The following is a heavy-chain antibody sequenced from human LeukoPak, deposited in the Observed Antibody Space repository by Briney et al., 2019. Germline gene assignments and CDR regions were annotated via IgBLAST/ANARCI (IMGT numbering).Heavy chain of an antibody. CDR3: ARRGNEREFDY. CDR2: IYYSGSI. Sequence: SETLSLTCTVSGYSISSGYLWGWIRQPPGKGLEWIGYIYYSGSIYYNPSLKSRVTMSVDTSKNQFSLKLSSVTAVETAVYYCARRGNEREFDYWGQGTLVTVSS. CDR1: GYSISSGYL. J-gene: IGHJ4*02. V-gene: IGHV4-28*05. D-gene: IGHD4-23*01.